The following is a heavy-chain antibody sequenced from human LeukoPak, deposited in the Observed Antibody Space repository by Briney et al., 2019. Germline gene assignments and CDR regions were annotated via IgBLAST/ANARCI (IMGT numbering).Heavy chain of an antibody. CDR2: ISYDGSNK. Sequence: GGSLRLSCAASGFTFSSYGMHWVRQAPGKGLEWVAVISYDGSNKYYADSVKGRFTISRDNSKNTLYLQMNSLRAEDTAVYYCAKGDSTVPLDYWGQGTLVTVSS. CDR3: AKGDSTVPLDY. D-gene: IGHD4-17*01. V-gene: IGHV3-30*18. J-gene: IGHJ4*02. CDR1: GFTFSSYG.